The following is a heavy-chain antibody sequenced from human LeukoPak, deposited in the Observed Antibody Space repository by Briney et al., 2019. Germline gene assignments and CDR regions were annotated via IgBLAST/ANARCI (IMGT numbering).Heavy chain of an antibody. CDR3: ARDFTGSSRD. V-gene: IGHV3-7*01. Sequence: PGGSLRLSCTVSGFTLSSHWMSWLRHLPGKGLEWVANINEDGSEKYFMDSVRGRFTISKDNAKNSLYLQMNSLRADDTAVYYCARDFTGSSRDWDQGALVTVS. J-gene: IGHJ4*02. CDR2: INEDGSEK. CDR1: GFTLSSHW. D-gene: IGHD1-26*01.